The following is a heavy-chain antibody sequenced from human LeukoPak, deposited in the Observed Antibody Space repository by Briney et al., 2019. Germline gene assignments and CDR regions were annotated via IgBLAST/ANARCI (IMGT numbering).Heavy chain of an antibody. Sequence: ASVKVSCKASGYTFTSHFMHWVRQAPGQGLEWMGIINPRGGSTSYTQKFQGRVTMTRDTSTSTVYMELSSLRSEDTAVYYCARTSEGYCRGGSCWDYYYYMDVWGKGTTVTVSS. CDR1: GYTFTSHF. CDR3: ARTSEGYCRGGSCWDYYYYMDV. V-gene: IGHV1-46*01. D-gene: IGHD2-15*01. J-gene: IGHJ6*03. CDR2: INPRGGST.